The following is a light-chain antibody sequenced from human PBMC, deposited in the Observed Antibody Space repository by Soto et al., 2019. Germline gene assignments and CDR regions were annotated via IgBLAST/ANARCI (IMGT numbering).Light chain of an antibody. CDR2: DVS. CDR1: SSDVDDYNY. Sequence: QSVLTQPRSVSGSPGQSVTISCTGTSSDVDDYNYVSWFQQHPGKAPKLMIYDVSERPSGVPDRFSGSKSGNTASLTISGLQAEDEADYYCQSYDSYLSAHNYVFGTGTKVTVL. J-gene: IGLJ1*01. V-gene: IGLV2-11*01. CDR3: QSYDSYLSAHNYV.